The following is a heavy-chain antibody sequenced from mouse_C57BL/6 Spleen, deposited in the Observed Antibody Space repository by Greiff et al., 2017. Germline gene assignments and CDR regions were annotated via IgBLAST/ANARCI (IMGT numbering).Heavy chain of an antibody. Sequence: EVQRVESGGGLVKPGGSLKLSCAASGFTFSSYTMSWVRQTPEKRLEWVATISGGGGNTYYPDSVKGRFTISRDNAKNTLYLQMSSLRSEDTALYYCARQTVVPWYFDVWGTGTTVTVSS. J-gene: IGHJ1*03. CDR3: ARQTVVPWYFDV. D-gene: IGHD1-1*01. CDR1: GFTFSSYT. V-gene: IGHV5-9*01. CDR2: ISGGGGNT.